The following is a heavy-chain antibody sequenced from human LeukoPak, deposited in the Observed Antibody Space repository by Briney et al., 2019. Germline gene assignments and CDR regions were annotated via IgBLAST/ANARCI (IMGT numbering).Heavy chain of an antibody. CDR1: GFTLSSYW. Sequence: GGSLRLSCAAPGFTLSSYWMSWVRQAPGKGLEWVANIEYDGSEKDYVDSVKGRFTISRDNAKNSLYLQMNSLRAEDTAVYYCARDIAPAGLFFDYWGQGTLVTVSS. CDR3: ARDIAPAGLFFDY. V-gene: IGHV3-7*01. CDR2: IEYDGSEK. J-gene: IGHJ4*02. D-gene: IGHD6-13*01.